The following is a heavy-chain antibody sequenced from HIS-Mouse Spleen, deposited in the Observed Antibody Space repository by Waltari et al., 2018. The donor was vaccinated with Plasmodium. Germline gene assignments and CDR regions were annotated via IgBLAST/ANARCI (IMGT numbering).Heavy chain of an antibody. Sequence: EVQLVESGGGLVQPGGSLGLSCAACGFTLRCYWMSWVRQAPGKVLEWVANIKQDGSEKYYVDSVKGRFTISRDNAKNSLYLQMNSLRAEDTAVYYCASSWYWYFDLWGRGTLVTVSS. CDR3: ASSWYWYFDL. V-gene: IGHV3-7*01. CDR2: IKQDGSEK. J-gene: IGHJ2*01. D-gene: IGHD6-13*01. CDR1: GFTLRCYW.